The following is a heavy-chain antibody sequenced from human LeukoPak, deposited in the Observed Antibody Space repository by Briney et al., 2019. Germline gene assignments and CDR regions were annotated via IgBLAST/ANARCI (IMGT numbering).Heavy chain of an antibody. CDR3: AKERGYDYVWGSYEDYFDY. CDR1: GFTFSSDA. CDR2: ISGSGGST. D-gene: IGHD3-16*01. J-gene: IGHJ4*02. Sequence: GGSLRLSCAASGFTFSSDAMSWVRQAPGKGLEWVSAISGSGGSTYYADSVKGRFTISRDNSKNTLYLQMNSLRAEDTAVYYCAKERGYDYVWGSYEDYFDYWGQGTLVTVSS. V-gene: IGHV3-23*01.